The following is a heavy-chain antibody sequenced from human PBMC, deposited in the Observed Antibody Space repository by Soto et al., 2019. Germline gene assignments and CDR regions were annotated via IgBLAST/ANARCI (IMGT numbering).Heavy chain of an antibody. CDR1: GFTFSGYW. Sequence: EVPLVESGGGIAQPGGSLRLSCAASGFTFSGYWMHWVRQAPGKGLVWVSRINSDGSRTSYADSAKGRFTISRDNAKNTVYLQMNSLRAEDTAVYYCARGDGDYYDGNGYLGRHWGHGTQVTVSS. V-gene: IGHV3-74*01. CDR3: ARGDGDYYDGNGYLGRH. J-gene: IGHJ4*01. D-gene: IGHD3-22*01. CDR2: INSDGSRT.